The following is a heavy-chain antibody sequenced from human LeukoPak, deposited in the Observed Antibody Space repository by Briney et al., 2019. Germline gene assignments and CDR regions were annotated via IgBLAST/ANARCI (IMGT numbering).Heavy chain of an antibody. J-gene: IGHJ4*02. CDR2: INHSGST. D-gene: IGHD5-18*01. CDR3: ARLPTAMAMRDY. V-gene: IGHV4-34*01. Sequence: SEILSLTCAVYGGSFCGYYWSWIRQPPGKGLEWIGEINHSGSTNYNPSLKSRVTISVDTSKNQFSLKLSSVTAADTAVYYCARLPTAMAMRDYWGQGTLVTVSS. CDR1: GGSFCGYY.